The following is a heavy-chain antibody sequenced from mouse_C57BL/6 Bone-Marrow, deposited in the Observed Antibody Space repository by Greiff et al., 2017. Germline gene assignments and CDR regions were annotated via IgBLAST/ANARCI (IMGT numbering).Heavy chain of an antibody. Sequence: EVQLQQSGAELVRPGASVKLSCTASGFNIKDDYMHWVKQRPEQGLEWIGWIDPENGDTEYASKFQGKATITADTSSNTAYLQLSSLTSEDTAVYYCTFTTVVAPCAYWGQGTLVTVSA. D-gene: IGHD1-1*01. CDR2: IDPENGDT. J-gene: IGHJ3*01. CDR1: GFNIKDDY. CDR3: TFTTVVAPCAY. V-gene: IGHV14-4*01.